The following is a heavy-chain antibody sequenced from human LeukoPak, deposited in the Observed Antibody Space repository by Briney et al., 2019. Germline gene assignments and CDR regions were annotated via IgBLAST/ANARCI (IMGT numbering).Heavy chain of an antibody. CDR2: INPNSGGT. D-gene: IGHD3-3*01. CDR3: ARGGDFWSGYYWANWFDP. CDR1: GYTFTSYG. V-gene: IGHV1-2*06. Sequence: ASVKVSCKASGYTFTSYGISWVRQAPGQGLEWMGRINPNSGGTNYAQKFQGRVTMTRDTSISTAYMELSRLRSDDTAVYYCARGGDFWSGYYWANWFDPWGQGTLVTVSS. J-gene: IGHJ5*02.